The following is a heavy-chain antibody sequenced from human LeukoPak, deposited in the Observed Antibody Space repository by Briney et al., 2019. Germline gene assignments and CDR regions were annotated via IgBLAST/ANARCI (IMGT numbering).Heavy chain of an antibody. V-gene: IGHV4-34*01. D-gene: IGHD3-10*01. CDR3: ASRSTYYYGSGSYFWSY. CDR1: GGSFSGYY. Sequence: TSETLSLTCAVYGGSFSGYYWSWIRQPPGKGLEWIGSIYYSGSTYYNPSLKSRVTISVDASKNQFSLKLSSVTAADTAVYYCASRSTYYYGSGSYFWSYWGQGTLVTVSS. CDR2: IYYSGST. J-gene: IGHJ4*02.